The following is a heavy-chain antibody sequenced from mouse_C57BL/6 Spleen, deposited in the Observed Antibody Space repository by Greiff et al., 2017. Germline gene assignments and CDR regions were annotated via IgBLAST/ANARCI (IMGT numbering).Heavy chain of an antibody. CDR2: INPSSGYT. V-gene: IGHV1-4*01. J-gene: IGHJ2*01. CDR1: GYTFTSYT. D-gene: IGHD2-4*01. CDR3: ARWYDYDSDYYFDY. Sequence: QVQLQQSGAELARPGASVKMSCKASGYTFTSYTMHWVKQRPGQGLEWIGYINPSSGYTKYNQKFKDKATLTADKSSSTAYMQLSILTSEDSAVYFCARWYDYDSDYYFDYWCQGTTLSVSS.